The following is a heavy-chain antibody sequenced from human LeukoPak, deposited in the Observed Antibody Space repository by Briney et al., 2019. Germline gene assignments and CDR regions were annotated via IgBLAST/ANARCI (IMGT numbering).Heavy chain of an antibody. Sequence: GGSLRLSCAASGFTFSSYWMLWVRQAPGKGLVWVSRINSDGSSTSYADSVKGRFTISRDNAKNTLYLQMNSLRAEDTAVYYCARSSAPYYYYGMDVWGQGTTVTVSS. CDR1: GFTFSSYW. CDR3: ARSSAPYYYYGMDV. D-gene: IGHD6-6*01. J-gene: IGHJ6*02. CDR2: INSDGSST. V-gene: IGHV3-74*01.